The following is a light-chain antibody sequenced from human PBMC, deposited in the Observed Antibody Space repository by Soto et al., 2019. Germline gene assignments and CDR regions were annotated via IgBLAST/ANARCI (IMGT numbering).Light chain of an antibody. CDR2: GAS. CDR3: HQRQSWPRT. V-gene: IGKV3-11*01. J-gene: IGKJ1*01. Sequence: DIVLTQSPGTLSLSPGERATLSCRASQSVSSNLAWYQQKPGQAPRLLIYGASSRATGIPDRFSGSGSGTDFTLTISDVQPEDFALYYCHQRQSWPRTFGQGTKVDIK. CDR1: QSVSSN.